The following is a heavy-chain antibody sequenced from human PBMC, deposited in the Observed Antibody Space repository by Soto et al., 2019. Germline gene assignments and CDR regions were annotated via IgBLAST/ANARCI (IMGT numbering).Heavy chain of an antibody. Sequence: QVQLQESGPGLVKPSQTLSLTCTVSGGSISSGGYYWSWIRQHQGKGLEWIGYIYYSGSTYYNPSLKSRVTTSLDTSKNQFSLKMSSATAADTGLYYCARVYYYGSGSYYNDAFDIWGQGTMVTVSS. CDR1: GGSISSGGYY. J-gene: IGHJ3*02. CDR2: IYYSGST. D-gene: IGHD3-10*01. CDR3: ARVYYYGSGSYYNDAFDI. V-gene: IGHV4-31*03.